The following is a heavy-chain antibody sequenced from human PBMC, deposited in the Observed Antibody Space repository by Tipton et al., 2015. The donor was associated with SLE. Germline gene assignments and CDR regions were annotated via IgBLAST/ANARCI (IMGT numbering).Heavy chain of an antibody. CDR2: VYDSGTT. CDR3: ARGFGYYYNYLDV. J-gene: IGHJ6*03. Sequence: TLSLTCFVSGDYITSDIYYWGWIRQPPGKGLEWIGSVYDSGTTHYNPSLKSRVTMSVDTSKTQFSLKLNSLTAADTAVYFCARGFGYYYNYLDVWGKGTTVIVSS. D-gene: IGHD3-10*01. V-gene: IGHV4-39*07. CDR1: GDYITSDIYY.